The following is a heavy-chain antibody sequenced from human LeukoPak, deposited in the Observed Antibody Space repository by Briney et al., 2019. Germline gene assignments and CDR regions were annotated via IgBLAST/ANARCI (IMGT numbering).Heavy chain of an antibody. D-gene: IGHD1-26*01. CDR2: IHYSGST. Sequence: SETLSLTCTVSGFSITSYYWSWIRQPPGKGLEWIGLIHYSGSTTYNPSLKSRVTMSVDTSKNQFSLQLRSVTAADTALYYCARDIREVGATHYIDYWGQGTLVTVTS. CDR1: GFSITSYY. CDR3: ARDIREVGATHYIDY. J-gene: IGHJ4*02. V-gene: IGHV4-59*01.